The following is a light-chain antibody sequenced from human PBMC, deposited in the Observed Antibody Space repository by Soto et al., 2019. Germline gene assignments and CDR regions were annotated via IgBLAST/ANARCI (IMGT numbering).Light chain of an antibody. CDR1: SSNIGGTNY. V-gene: IGLV1-47*02. CDR2: SNN. Sequence: QSVLTQPPSASGTPGQKVFISCSGSSSNIGGTNYAYWYQQLPGAAPKLLMHSNNLRPSGVPERISGSKFGTAASLAISGLRSEDEAVYYCASWDDRLGAVIFGGGTKVTGL. J-gene: IGLJ2*01. CDR3: ASWDDRLGAVI.